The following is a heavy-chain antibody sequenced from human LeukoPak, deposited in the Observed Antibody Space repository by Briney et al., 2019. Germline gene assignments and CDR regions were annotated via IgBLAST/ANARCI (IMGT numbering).Heavy chain of an antibody. V-gene: IGHV1-69*04. Sequence: SVKVSCKASGGTFSSYAIRWVRQAPGQGLEWMGRIIPILGIANYAQKFQGRVTITADKSTSTAYMELSSLRSEDTAVYYCARDGRYYDSSGYPFFDYWGQGTLVTVSS. J-gene: IGHJ4*02. CDR2: IIPILGIA. CDR3: ARDGRYYDSSGYPFFDY. D-gene: IGHD3-22*01. CDR1: GGTFSSYA.